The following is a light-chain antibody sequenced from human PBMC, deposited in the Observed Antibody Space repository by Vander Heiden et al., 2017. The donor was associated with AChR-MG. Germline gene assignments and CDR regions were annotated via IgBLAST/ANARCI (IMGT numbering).Light chain of an antibody. Sequence: DFVLTKPQPPLLVPPGEPASFPSRSGQTLPHSNGYICLDWDMQQPGQSPQLPVCVGTQRAAGVPDRFSGSGSGADFTLKSSRVEAEDVRVYYCMRCRQTLWTFGQGTKVEIK. CDR1: QTLPHSNGYIC. J-gene: IGKJ1*01. V-gene: IGKV2-28*01. CDR2: VGT. CDR3: MRCRQTLWT.